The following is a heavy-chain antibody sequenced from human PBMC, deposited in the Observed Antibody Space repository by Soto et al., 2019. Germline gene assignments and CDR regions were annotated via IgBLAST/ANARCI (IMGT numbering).Heavy chain of an antibody. V-gene: IGHV3-30*04. CDR3: VKDSYADFHRVLSTAEYFFDY. Sequence: GGSLRLSCTASGFTFSHYAMHWVRQAPGKGLQWVALISYSGRNKYYTDSVKGRFTISRDDDNNSLYLQMNSLRPEDTALYYCVKDSYADFHRVLSTAEYFFDYWGHGTLVTVSS. CDR2: ISYSGRNK. J-gene: IGHJ4*01. D-gene: IGHD2-15*01. CDR1: GFTFSHYA.